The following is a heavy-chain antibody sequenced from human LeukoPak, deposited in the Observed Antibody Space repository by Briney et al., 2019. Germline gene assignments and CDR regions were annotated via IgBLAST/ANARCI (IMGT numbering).Heavy chain of an antibody. D-gene: IGHD3/OR15-3a*01. V-gene: IGHV4-61*01. CDR2: IYYSGST. CDR3: ARLSDGTGYSFDY. J-gene: IGHJ4*02. Sequence: SQTLSLTCTVSGGSISSGSYYWSWIRQPPGKGLEWIGYIYYSGSTNYNPSLKSRVTISVDTSKNQFSLKLSSVTAADTAVYYCARLSDGTGYSFDYWGQGTLVTVSS. CDR1: GGSISSGSYY.